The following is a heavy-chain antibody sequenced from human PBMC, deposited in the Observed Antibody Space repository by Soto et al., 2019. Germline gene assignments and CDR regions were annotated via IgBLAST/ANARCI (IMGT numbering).Heavy chain of an antibody. CDR3: ARDTSAVPRGLGMDV. CDR2: ISYDGSNQ. CDR1: GFTFSSYA. Sequence: QVQLVESGGGVVQPGRSLRLSCAASGFTFSSYAMHWVRQAPGKGLEWVALISYDGSNQYYPDSVKGRFTISRDNSKNTLYLQMNSLRAEDTAVFYCARDTSAVPRGLGMDVWGQGTTVTVSS. D-gene: IGHD1-26*01. V-gene: IGHV3-30-3*01. J-gene: IGHJ6*02.